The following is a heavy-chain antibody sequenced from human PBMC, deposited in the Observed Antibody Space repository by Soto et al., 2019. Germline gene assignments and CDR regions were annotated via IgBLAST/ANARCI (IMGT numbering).Heavy chain of an antibody. Sequence: GGSLRLSCAASGFTFSSYGMHWVRQAPGKGLEWVAVISYDGSNKYYADSVKGRFTISRDNSKNTLYLQMNSLRAEDTAVYYCAKNSRYCTNGVCYTYYFDYWGQGTLVTVSS. V-gene: IGHV3-30*18. CDR2: ISYDGSNK. D-gene: IGHD2-8*01. J-gene: IGHJ4*02. CDR1: GFTFSSYG. CDR3: AKNSRYCTNGVCYTYYFDY.